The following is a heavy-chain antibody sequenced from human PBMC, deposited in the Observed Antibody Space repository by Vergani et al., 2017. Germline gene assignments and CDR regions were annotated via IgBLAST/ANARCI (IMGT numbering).Heavy chain of an antibody. CDR1: GFSFSDHY. V-gene: IGHV3-11*01. J-gene: IGHJ6*02. CDR2: ISNSENTI. CDR3: ARKHISNYYDSSGYYYMGYYYGMDV. D-gene: IGHD3-22*01. Sequence: QVQLVESGGGLVKPGGSLRLSCAASGFSFSDHYMTWIRQAPGKGLEWVSYISNSENTIEYADSVKGRFSISRDNAKSSLFLQMDSLRAEDTAVYYCARKHISNYYDSSGYYYMGYYYGMDVWGQGTTVTVSS.